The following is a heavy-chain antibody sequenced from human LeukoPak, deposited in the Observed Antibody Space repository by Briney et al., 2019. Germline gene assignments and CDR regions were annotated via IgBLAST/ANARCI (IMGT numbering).Heavy chain of an antibody. CDR2: IYYSGRT. D-gene: IGHD6-13*01. Sequence: PSETLSLTCTVSGGSISSGDYYWSWIRQSPGKGLEWIGYIYYSGRTYYNPSLKSRVTISVDTSKNQFSLKLSSVTGADTGVYHCARGIAAAGTSSWRFDPWGQGTLVTVSS. J-gene: IGHJ5*02. CDR3: ARGIAAAGTSSWRFDP. V-gene: IGHV4-30-4*01. CDR1: GGSISSGDYY.